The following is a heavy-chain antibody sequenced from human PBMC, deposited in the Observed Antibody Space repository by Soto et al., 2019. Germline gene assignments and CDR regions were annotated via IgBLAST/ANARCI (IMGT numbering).Heavy chain of an antibody. D-gene: IGHD2-21*01. Sequence: EVQLLESGGGLVQPGGSLRLSCAASGFTFSSYAMSWVRQAPGRGLEWVSSISATGGSTYYADSVKARFTISRDYSKKKLYLQMNSLTAEDTAIYYCAKDLSDSYGMDVWGQGTTVTVSS. CDR1: GFTFSSYA. J-gene: IGHJ6*02. V-gene: IGHV3-23*01. CDR2: ISATGGST. CDR3: AKDLSDSYGMDV.